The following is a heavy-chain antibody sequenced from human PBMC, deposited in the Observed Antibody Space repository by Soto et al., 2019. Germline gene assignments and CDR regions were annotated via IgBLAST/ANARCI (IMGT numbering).Heavy chain of an antibody. CDR3: ARIKLVEWFFINVDVYDMDV. J-gene: IGHJ6*02. Sequence: GGSLRLSCAASGFTFSSYSMNWVRQAPGKGLEWVSSISSNSSYIYYADSVKGRFTISRDNARNSVSLQMDSLRDEDAAVYYCARIKLVEWFFINVDVYDMDVWGQGTPVTVSS. V-gene: IGHV3-21*01. CDR1: GFTFSSYS. D-gene: IGHD3-3*01. CDR2: ISSNSSYI.